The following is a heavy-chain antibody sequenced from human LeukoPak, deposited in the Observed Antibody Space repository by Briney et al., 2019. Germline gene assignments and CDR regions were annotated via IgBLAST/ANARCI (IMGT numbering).Heavy chain of an antibody. J-gene: IGHJ1*01. D-gene: IGHD3-22*01. CDR1: GGSISSGGYF. CDR3: ASVSYDTSLQH. Sequence: SETLSLTCTVSGGSISSGGYFWSWIRQHPGKGLEWIGYIYYSGSTYYNPSLKGRVTVSVDTSKNQFSLRLSSVTAADTAIYYCASVSYDTSLQHWGQGTLVTVSS. CDR2: IYYSGST. V-gene: IGHV4-31*03.